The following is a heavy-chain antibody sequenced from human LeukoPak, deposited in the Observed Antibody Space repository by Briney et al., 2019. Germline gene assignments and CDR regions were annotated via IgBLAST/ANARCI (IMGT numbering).Heavy chain of an antibody. CDR2: ISSSGNTI. CDR1: GFTFSDYY. V-gene: IGHV3-11*01. Sequence: AGTLRLSCAASGFTFSDYYMSWIRQAPGKGLEWVSYISSSGNTIYYADSVKGRFTISRDNAKNSLYLQMNSLRAEDTAVYYCARGLGYSSSWYDYWGQGTLVTVSS. D-gene: IGHD6-13*01. CDR3: ARGLGYSSSWYDY. J-gene: IGHJ4*02.